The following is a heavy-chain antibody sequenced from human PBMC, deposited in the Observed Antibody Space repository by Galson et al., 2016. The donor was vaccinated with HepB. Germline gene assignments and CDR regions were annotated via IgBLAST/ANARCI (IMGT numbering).Heavy chain of an antibody. CDR1: GFTFSSAW. CDR2: IKSKTDGGTT. V-gene: IGHV3-15*07. J-gene: IGHJ6*02. Sequence: SLRLSCAASGFTFSSAWMNWVRQAPGKGLEWVGRIKSKTDGGTTDYAAPVKGRFTISRDDSKNTLYMQMNSLKTEDTAVYYCITDATAGWGGMDVWGQGTTVTVSS. D-gene: IGHD3-16*01. CDR3: ITDATAGWGGMDV.